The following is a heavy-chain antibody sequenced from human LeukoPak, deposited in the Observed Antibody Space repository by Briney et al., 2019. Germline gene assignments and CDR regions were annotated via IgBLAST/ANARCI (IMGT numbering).Heavy chain of an antibody. CDR3: AKGGYTTWFDP. Sequence: GGSLRLSCAASGFTFREYSMSWVRQAPGKGLEWVSNIRSNGGDTYYTDSVKGRFTISRDNSKNTLYLEMNSLRAEDTAVYYCAKGGYTTWFDPWSQGTLVTVSS. J-gene: IGHJ5*02. CDR2: IRSNGGDT. V-gene: IGHV3-23*01. CDR1: GFTFREYS. D-gene: IGHD2-15*01.